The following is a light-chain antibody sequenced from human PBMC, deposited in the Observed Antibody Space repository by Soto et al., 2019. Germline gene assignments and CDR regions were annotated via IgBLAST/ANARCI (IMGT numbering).Light chain of an antibody. CDR2: DDS. V-gene: IGLV3-21*02. CDR1: NIGSKT. CDR3: LVWDSITDHSV. Sequence: SYVLTQPPSVSVAPGQTASITCSVHNIGSKTVHWYRQTPGQAPVLVVYDDSDRPSGIPERFSGSNSGNTATLTISRVEAGDEADYYCLVWDSITDHSVFGTGTKFTVL. J-gene: IGLJ1*01.